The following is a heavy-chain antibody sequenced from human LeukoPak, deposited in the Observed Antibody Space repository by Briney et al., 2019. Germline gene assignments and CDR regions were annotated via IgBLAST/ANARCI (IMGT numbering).Heavy chain of an antibody. V-gene: IGHV1-8*01. D-gene: IGHD3-9*01. CDR2: MNPNTGNT. CDR1: GYTFISYD. Sequence: GASVKVSCKASGYTFISYDINWVRQATGQGLEWMGWMNPNTGNTAFAQKFQGRVTMTRDTSISTAYTELSSLRSEDTAVYYCARGQGDILTGYPLPRPRNMDVWGKGTTVTVSS. J-gene: IGHJ6*03. CDR3: ARGQGDILTGYPLPRPRNMDV.